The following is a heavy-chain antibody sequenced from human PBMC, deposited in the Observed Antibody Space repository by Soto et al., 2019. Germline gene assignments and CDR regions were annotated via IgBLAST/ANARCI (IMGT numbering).Heavy chain of an antibody. Sequence: SETLSLTCTVSGGSISSYYWSWFRQPPGKRLEWIGSIYYSGNTYYNPSLKSRVTVSVETSKNQFSLKLTSVTAADTAVYYCARLIKKGSGWKGPDSWGQGTLVTVSS. J-gene: IGHJ4*02. CDR2: IYYSGNT. D-gene: IGHD3-22*01. CDR3: ARLIKKGSGWKGPDS. CDR1: GGSISSYY. V-gene: IGHV4-59*05.